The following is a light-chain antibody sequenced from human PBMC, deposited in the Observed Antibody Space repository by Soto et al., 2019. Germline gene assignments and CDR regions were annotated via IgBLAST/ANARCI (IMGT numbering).Light chain of an antibody. J-gene: IGKJ1*01. CDR3: QQYQSYSRT. CDR1: QSVSSSY. Sequence: EIVLTQSPGTLSLPPGERATLSFRASQSVSSSYLAWYQQKPGQAPRLLIYDASNRATGIPARFSGSGSGTDFTLTISSLKPDDFATYYCQQYQSYSRTFGQGTKVDIK. V-gene: IGKV3-20*01. CDR2: DAS.